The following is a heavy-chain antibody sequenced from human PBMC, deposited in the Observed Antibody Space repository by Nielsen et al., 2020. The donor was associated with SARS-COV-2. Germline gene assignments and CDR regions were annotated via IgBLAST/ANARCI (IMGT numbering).Heavy chain of an antibody. CDR2: INHSGST. CDR1: GGSISSSSYY. J-gene: IGHJ4*02. V-gene: IGHV4-39*07. CDR3: ARGRRAYYDILTGYYVY. Sequence: SETLSLTCTVSGGSISSSSYYWGWIRQPPGKGLEWIGEINHSGSTNYNPSLKSRVTISVDTSKNQFSLKLSSVTAADTAVYYCARGRRAYYDILTGYYVYWGQGTLVTVSS. D-gene: IGHD3-9*01.